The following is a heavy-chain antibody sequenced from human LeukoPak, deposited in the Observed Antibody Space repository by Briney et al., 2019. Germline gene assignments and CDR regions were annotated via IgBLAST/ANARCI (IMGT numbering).Heavy chain of an antibody. D-gene: IGHD2-2*01. CDR2: MNPNSGNT. CDR3: ARGRYCSSTSCYWWDYYYYGMDV. Sequence: EASVKVSCKASGYTFTSYDINWVRQATGQGLEWMGWMNPNSGNTGYAQKFQGRVTMTRNTSISTAYMELSSLRSEDTAVYYCARGRYCSSTSCYWWDYYYYGMDVWGQGTTVTVSS. J-gene: IGHJ6*02. CDR1: GYTFTSYD. V-gene: IGHV1-8*01.